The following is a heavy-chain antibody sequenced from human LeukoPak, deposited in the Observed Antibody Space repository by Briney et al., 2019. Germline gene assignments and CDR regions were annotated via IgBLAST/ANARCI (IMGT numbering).Heavy chain of an antibody. Sequence: SETLSLTCTVSGGSISNNSYYWGWVRQPPGKDLEWIGSIYYTGSTYYHPSLKSQFTVSVDTSKNQFSLKLSSVTAADTAKYYCARQDHGDHGRPNWFDPWGQGTLVTVSS. CDR2: IYYTGST. D-gene: IGHD5-24*01. CDR1: GGSISNNSYY. V-gene: IGHV4-39*01. CDR3: ARQDHGDHGRPNWFDP. J-gene: IGHJ5*02.